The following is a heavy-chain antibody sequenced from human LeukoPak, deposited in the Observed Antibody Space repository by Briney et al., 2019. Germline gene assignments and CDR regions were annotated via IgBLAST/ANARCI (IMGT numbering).Heavy chain of an antibody. Sequence: ASVKVSCKASGYTFTSYDINWVRQATGQGLEWMGWMNPNSGNTGYAQKFQGRVTITRNTSISTAYMELSSLRSEDTAVYYCARDSGYDSFGLFDYWGQGTLVTVSS. CDR2: MNPNSGNT. V-gene: IGHV1-8*03. CDR1: GYTFTSYD. J-gene: IGHJ4*02. CDR3: ARDSGYDSFGLFDY. D-gene: IGHD5-12*01.